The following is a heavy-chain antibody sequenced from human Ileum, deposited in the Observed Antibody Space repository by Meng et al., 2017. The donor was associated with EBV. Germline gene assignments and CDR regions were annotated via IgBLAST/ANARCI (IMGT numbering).Heavy chain of an antibody. CDR2: IRNSGSST. J-gene: IGHJ4*02. D-gene: IGHD2-2*01. Sequence: VVRGSGRGGVVKPGASPIPCCSSCGFTFNHNCRDWIRQAPGKGLEWIAFIRNSGSSTYYADPVNGRFIVIRNNNKNSLLLQIHVMRAEDTAVYYCGKSSSFVWGQGTLVTVSS. CDR3: GKSSSFV. V-gene: IGHV3-11*01. CDR1: GFTFNHNC.